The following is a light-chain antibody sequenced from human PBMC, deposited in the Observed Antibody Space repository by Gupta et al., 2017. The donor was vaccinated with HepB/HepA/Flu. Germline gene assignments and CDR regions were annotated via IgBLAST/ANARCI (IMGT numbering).Light chain of an antibody. CDR3: ATWDASLNGGV. V-gene: IGLV1-44*01. CDR1: SSNIGSNT. CDR2: RNE. Sequence: QSVLTQPPSASGTPGQRVTISCSGSSSNIGSNTVNWYQQLPGTAPKLLIYRNEKRPSGVPDRFSGSEAGTSASRAISGLQSEDEADDDCATWDASLNGGVFGGGTKLTVL. J-gene: IGLJ3*02.